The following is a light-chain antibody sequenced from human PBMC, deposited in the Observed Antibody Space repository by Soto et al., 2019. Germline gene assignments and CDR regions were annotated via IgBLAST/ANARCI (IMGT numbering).Light chain of an antibody. V-gene: IGKV3D-15*01. CDR1: ENVRTF. J-gene: IGKJ1*01. CDR3: QQYDSSRT. CDR2: DAS. Sequence: EVVLTQSPATLSLSPWERATLSCRASENVRTFVDWYQQKPGQAPRLLIYDASTRATGTPARFSGSGSGTKFTLSISSLQSEDFAVYYCQQYDSSRTFGQGTKVDIK.